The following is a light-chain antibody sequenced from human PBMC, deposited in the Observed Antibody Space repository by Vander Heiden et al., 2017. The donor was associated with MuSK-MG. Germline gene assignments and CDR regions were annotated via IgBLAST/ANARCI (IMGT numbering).Light chain of an antibody. Sequence: DIVMSQSPDSLAVSLGERATINCKSSQNVLYSSNNKNYLNWYQQKPGQPPKLLIYWASTRQSGVPDRFIGSGSETDFTLTISSLQAEDVAVYYCQQDYSAPWTFGQGTKVEIK. J-gene: IGKJ1*01. CDR2: WAS. CDR3: QQDYSAPWT. V-gene: IGKV4-1*01. CDR1: QNVLYSSNNKNY.